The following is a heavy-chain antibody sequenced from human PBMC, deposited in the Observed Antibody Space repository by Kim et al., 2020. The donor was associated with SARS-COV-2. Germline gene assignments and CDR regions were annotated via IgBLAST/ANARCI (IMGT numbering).Heavy chain of an antibody. J-gene: IGHJ6*02. D-gene: IGHD5-18*01. V-gene: IGHV3-48*02. CDR3: ARDKKRIQLLEKYYYYGMDV. CDR2: ISSSSSTI. CDR1: GFTFSSYS. Sequence: GGSLRLSCAASGFTFSSYSMNWVRQAPGKGLEWVSYISSSSSTIYYADSVKGRFTISRDNAKNSLYLQMNSLRDEDTAVYYCARDKKRIQLLEKYYYYGMDVWGQGTTVTVSS.